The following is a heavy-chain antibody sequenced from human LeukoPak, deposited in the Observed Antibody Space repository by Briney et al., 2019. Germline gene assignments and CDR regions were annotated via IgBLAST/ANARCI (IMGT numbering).Heavy chain of an antibody. V-gene: IGHV4-4*07. J-gene: IGHJ3*02. Sequence: TSETLSLTCTVSGGSISSYYWSWIRQPAGKGLEWIGRIYTSGSTNYNPSLKSRVTMSVGTSKNQFSLKLSSVTAADTAVYYCARVGDGSGYLVAAFDIWGQGTMVTVSS. CDR2: IYTSGST. D-gene: IGHD3-22*01. CDR3: ARVGDGSGYLVAAFDI. CDR1: GGSISSYY.